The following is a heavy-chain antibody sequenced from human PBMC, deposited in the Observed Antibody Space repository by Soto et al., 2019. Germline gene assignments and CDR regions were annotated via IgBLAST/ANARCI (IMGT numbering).Heavy chain of an antibody. Sequence: QVQLVESGGGLVKPGGSLRLSCAASGFTFSDYYMSWLRQAPGKGLEWVSYISSSSSYTNYADSVKGRFTISRDNAKNALYLQMNGLRAEDTAVYYCARVPPQDVSSGYSFDYGGQGTLVTVSS. V-gene: IGHV3-11*05. J-gene: IGHJ4*02. CDR3: ARVPPQDVSSGYSFDY. CDR1: GFTFSDYY. D-gene: IGHD3-22*01. CDR2: ISSSSSYT.